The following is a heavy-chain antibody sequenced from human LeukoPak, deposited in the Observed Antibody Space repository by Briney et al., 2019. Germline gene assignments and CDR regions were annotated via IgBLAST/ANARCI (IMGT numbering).Heavy chain of an antibody. CDR3: ARSGSGSYYGYYYYYMDV. J-gene: IGHJ6*03. D-gene: IGHD1-26*01. V-gene: IGHV4-59*01. CDR1: GGSFSGYY. CDR2: IYYSGST. Sequence: KASETLSLTCAVYGGSFSGYYWSWIRQPPGKGLEWIGYIYYSGSTNYNPSLKRRVTISVDTSKNQFSLKLSSVTAADTAVYYCARSGSGSYYGYYYYYMDVWGKGTTVTVSS.